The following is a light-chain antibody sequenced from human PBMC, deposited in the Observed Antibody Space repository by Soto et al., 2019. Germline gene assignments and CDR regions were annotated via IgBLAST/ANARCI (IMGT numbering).Light chain of an antibody. J-gene: IGKJ4*01. CDR3: QQYNIWPLT. CDR2: GAS. CDR1: QSISGN. V-gene: IGKV3-15*01. Sequence: EIVMTQSPATLSVSPGERATLSCRASQSISGNLAWYQQKPGQAPRLLIYGASTRATGIPARFSGSGSGTEFTLTIRSLQSEDFAVYFCQQYNIWPLTFGGGTKVEIK.